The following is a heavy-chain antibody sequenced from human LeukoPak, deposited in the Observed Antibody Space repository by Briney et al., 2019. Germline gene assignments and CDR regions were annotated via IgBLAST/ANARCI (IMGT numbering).Heavy chain of an antibody. CDR2: IYHSGTT. CDR3: ARSGVLYWIQT. Sequence: SETLSLTCAVSGYSISSGYYGGWIRQPPGKGLEWIGSIYHSGTTYYNPSLKSRVTLSLDTSNHQFSLKLSSVTAADTAVYYCARSGVLYWIQTWGQGAQVSVSS. V-gene: IGHV4-38-2*01. J-gene: IGHJ5*02. CDR1: GYSISSGYY. D-gene: IGHD2-15*01.